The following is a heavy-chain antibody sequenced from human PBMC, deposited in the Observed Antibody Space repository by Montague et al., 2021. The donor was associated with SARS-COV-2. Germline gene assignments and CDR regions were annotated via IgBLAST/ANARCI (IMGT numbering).Heavy chain of an antibody. J-gene: IGHJ4*02. V-gene: IGHV4-61*01. CDR1: GASVASGNFY. CDR3: ARSRANVPSRPGFDY. Sequence: SETLSLTCTVSGASVASGNFYRSWIRQPPGKGLEWIGYMYYTGXTXYXXXXEXRVTMPVDPSKNQFSLTLTSVTAADTAVYYCARSRANVPSRPGFDYWGQGALVTISS. CDR2: MYYTGXT. D-gene: IGHD6-6*01.